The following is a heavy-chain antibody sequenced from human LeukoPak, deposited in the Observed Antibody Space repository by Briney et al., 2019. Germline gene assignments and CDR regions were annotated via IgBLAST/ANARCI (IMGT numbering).Heavy chain of an antibody. CDR1: GGSVSNYF. Sequence: SETLSLTCTVSGGSVSNYFWTWIRQPAGKGLEWIGRIYTSGSTNYNPSLKSRVTISVDTSKSQFSLKLSSVTAADTAVYYCARAGYSGYDSQGHYYYYYYMDVWGKGTTVTVSS. CDR2: IYTSGST. V-gene: IGHV4-4*07. D-gene: IGHD5-12*01. J-gene: IGHJ6*03. CDR3: ARAGYSGYDSQGHYYYYYYMDV.